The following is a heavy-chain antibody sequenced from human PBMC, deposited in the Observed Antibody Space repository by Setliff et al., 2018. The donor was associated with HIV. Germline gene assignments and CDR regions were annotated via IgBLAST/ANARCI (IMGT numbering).Heavy chain of an antibody. D-gene: IGHD3-22*01. CDR2: TWYDGSDK. Sequence: GGSLRLSCAASGFTFRDYAMHWVRQAPGKGLEWVGLTWYDGSDKYYGDSVKGRFTISRDNAKNTLYLQMNSLRAEDTAVYYCARDLPGDTRPSDYWGRGTLVTVSS. V-gene: IGHV3-33*01. CDR1: GFTFRDYA. CDR3: ARDLPGDTRPSDY. J-gene: IGHJ4*01.